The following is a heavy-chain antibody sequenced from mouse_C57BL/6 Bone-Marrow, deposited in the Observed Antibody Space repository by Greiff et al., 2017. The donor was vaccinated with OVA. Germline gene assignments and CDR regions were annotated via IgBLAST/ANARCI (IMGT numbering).Heavy chain of an antibody. CDR1: GFSLTSYG. J-gene: IGHJ1*03. D-gene: IGHD1-1*01. CDR2: IWSGGST. Sequence: VQVVESGPGLVQPSQSLSITCTVSGFSLTSYGVHWVRQSPGKGLEWLGVIWSGGSTDYNAAFISRLSISKDNSKSQVFFKMNSLQADDTAIYYCARNPFYYYGSRAWYFDVWGTGTTVTVSS. CDR3: ARNPFYYYGSRAWYFDV. V-gene: IGHV2-2*01.